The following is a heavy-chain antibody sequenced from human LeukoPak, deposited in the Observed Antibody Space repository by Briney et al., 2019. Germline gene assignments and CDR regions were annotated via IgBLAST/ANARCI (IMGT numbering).Heavy chain of an antibody. D-gene: IGHD4-23*01. CDR2: LFSGGTT. CDR1: GLTVSSNY. V-gene: IGHV3-53*01. CDR3: AYGGKSDRFDY. Sequence: GGSLRVSCAASGLTVSSNYMSWVRQAPGKGLEWVSVLFSGGTTYYADSVKGRFTISRDNSKNVLYLQMNSLRAEDTAVYYCAYGGKSDRFDYWGQGTLVTVSS. J-gene: IGHJ4*02.